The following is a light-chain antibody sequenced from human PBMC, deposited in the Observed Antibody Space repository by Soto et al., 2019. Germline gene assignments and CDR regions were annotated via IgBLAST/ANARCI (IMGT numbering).Light chain of an antibody. CDR1: SSDIGGFNY. CDR3: TSYTATSTLGV. Sequence: QSVLTQPASVSGSPGQSITISCTGTSSDIGGFNYVSWYQQHPGTAPKLIIYEVSNRPSGISNRFSGSKSGNTASLTISGLQPEDEADYYCTSYTATSTLGVFGGGTKLTV. J-gene: IGLJ3*02. V-gene: IGLV2-14*01. CDR2: EVS.